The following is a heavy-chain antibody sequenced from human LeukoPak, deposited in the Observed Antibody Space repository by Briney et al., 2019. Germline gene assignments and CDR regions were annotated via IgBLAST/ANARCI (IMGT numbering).Heavy chain of an antibody. CDR1: GVPFSAST. Sequence: SGGSLRLSCAASGVPFSASTIHWVRQVSGKGLEWVGRIKSKADNYATAYAASVRGRFTISRDDSKNTAYLQMNRLKSEDTALYYCIRSGGTVFRNSYYSFNYYYMDVWGKGTTVTISS. D-gene: IGHD3-10*01. V-gene: IGHV3-73*01. CDR2: IKSKADNYAT. J-gene: IGHJ6*03. CDR3: IRSGGTVFRNSYYSFNYYYMDV.